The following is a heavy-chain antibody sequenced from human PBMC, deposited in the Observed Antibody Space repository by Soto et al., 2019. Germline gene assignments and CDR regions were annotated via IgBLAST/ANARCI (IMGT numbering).Heavy chain of an antibody. CDR3: ARDVAGMVRGVIITGMDV. CDR1: GGSIRSGGYC. Sequence: SETLSLTCTVSGGSIRSGGYCWSWIRQHPGKGLEWIGYIYYSGSTYYNPSLKSRVTISVDTSKNQFSLKLSSVTAADTAVYYCARDVAGMVRGVIITGMDVWGQGTTVTVSS. V-gene: IGHV4-31*03. J-gene: IGHJ6*02. D-gene: IGHD3-10*01. CDR2: IYYSGST.